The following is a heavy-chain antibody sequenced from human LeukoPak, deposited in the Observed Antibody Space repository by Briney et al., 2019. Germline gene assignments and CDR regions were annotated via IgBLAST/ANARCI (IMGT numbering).Heavy chain of an antibody. J-gene: IGHJ6*02. CDR2: IIPIFGTA. V-gene: IGHV1-69*13. D-gene: IGHD6-13*01. CDR1: GGTFSSYA. CDR3: ARGESSRWSSPVSTTHFYSTMDV. Sequence: SVKVSCKASGGTFSSYAISWVRQAPGQGLEWMGGIIPIFGTANFAQKFQGRVTITADESTSTAYMELSSLRSEDAAVYYCARGESSRWSSPVSTTHFYSTMDVWGQGTTVTVSS.